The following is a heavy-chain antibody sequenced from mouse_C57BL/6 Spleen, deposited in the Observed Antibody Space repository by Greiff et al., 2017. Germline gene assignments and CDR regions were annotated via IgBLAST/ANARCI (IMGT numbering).Heavy chain of an antibody. CDR1: GFSLTSYG. CDR2: IWSGGST. V-gene: IGHV2-2*01. D-gene: IGHD1-1*01. J-gene: IGHJ4*01. Sequence: VQLQESGPGLVQPSQSLSITCTVSGFSLTSYGVHWVRPSPGKGLEWLGVIWSGGSTDYNAAFISRLSTSKDNSKCQVFFKMNSLQADDTAIYYCARNRSYGGAMDYWGQGTSVTVSS. CDR3: ARNRSYGGAMDY.